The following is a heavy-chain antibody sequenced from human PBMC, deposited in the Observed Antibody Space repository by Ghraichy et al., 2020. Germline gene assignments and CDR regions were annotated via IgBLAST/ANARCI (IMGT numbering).Heavy chain of an antibody. CDR3: AREVSIFGVVTEFDY. CDR1: GFTFSSYS. J-gene: IGHJ4*02. CDR2: ISSSSSYI. D-gene: IGHD3-3*01. Sequence: GGSLRLSCAASGFTFSSYSMNWVRQAPGKGLEWVSSISSSSSYIYYADSVKGRFTISRDNAKNSLYLQMNSLRAEDTAVYYCAREVSIFGVVTEFDYWGQGTLVTVSS. V-gene: IGHV3-21*01.